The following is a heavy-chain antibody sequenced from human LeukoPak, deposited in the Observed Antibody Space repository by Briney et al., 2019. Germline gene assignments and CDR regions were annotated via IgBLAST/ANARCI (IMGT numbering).Heavy chain of an antibody. J-gene: IGHJ6*02. V-gene: IGHV1-2*02. CDR3: AVAHLPLWFGEVYGMDV. CDR2: NHPNSGGT. CDR1: RYNFPCFY. D-gene: IGHD3-10*01. Sequence: ASVQGSCKGSRYNFPCFYIQWGRKAHLQGVVWIGSNHPNSGGTNYAQKFQGRVTMTRDTSISTAYMELSRLRSDDTAVYYCAVAHLPLWFGEVYGMDVWGQGTTVTVSS.